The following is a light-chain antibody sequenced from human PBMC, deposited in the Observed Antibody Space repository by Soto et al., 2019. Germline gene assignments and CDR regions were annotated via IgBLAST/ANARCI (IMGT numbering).Light chain of an antibody. CDR1: SSDTGDYNY. J-gene: IGLJ1*01. Sequence: QSVLTQPPSASGSPGQSVTISCSGTSSDTGDYNYVSWYQQHPGKAPKLMIYEVSKRPSVVPDRFSGSKSGNTASLTVSGLQAEDEADYYCSSYAGSDNYVFGTGTKLTVL. CDR2: EVS. V-gene: IGLV2-8*01. CDR3: SSYAGSDNYV.